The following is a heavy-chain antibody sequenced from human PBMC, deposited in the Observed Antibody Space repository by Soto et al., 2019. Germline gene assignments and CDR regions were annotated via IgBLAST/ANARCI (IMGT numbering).Heavy chain of an antibody. J-gene: IGHJ5*02. CDR3: ARGTVTSGRWFGP. D-gene: IGHD4-17*01. Sequence: ASVKVSCKASASTFTGYTINWVRQAPGQGLEWMGWISTFNGNTKYAGNFEGRVTMTTNTSTTTAYMELTSPTFDDTAVYFCARGTVTSGRWFGPWGQGTLVTVSS. CDR2: ISTFNGNT. V-gene: IGHV1-18*04. CDR1: ASTFTGYT.